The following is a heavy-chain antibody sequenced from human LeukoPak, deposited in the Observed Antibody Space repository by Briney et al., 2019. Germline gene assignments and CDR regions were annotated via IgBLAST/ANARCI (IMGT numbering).Heavy chain of an antibody. Sequence: SETLSLTCTVSGDSVTNTRYYWGWIRQPPGKGLEWIGTIYYTGDTYYNPSLKSRVTISVDTSKNQFSLKLSSVTAADTAVYYCARDFDDSSGSLLDYWGQGTLVTVSS. D-gene: IGHD3-22*01. CDR3: ARDFDDSSGSLLDY. V-gene: IGHV4-39*07. CDR2: IYYTGDT. CDR1: GDSVTNTRYY. J-gene: IGHJ4*02.